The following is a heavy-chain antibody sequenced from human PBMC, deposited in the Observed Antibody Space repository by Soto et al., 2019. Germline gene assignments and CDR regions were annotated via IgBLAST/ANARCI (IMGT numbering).Heavy chain of an antibody. V-gene: IGHV4-61*01. CDR2: IYYSGST. CDR3: ARVGSGSYLFDY. Sequence: SETLSLTCTVSGGSVSSGSYYWSWIRQPSGKGLEWIGYIYYSGSTNYNPSLKSRVTISVDTSKNQFSLKLSSVTAADTAVYYCARVGSGSYLFDYWGQGTLVTVSS. D-gene: IGHD1-26*01. J-gene: IGHJ4*02. CDR1: GGSVSSGSYY.